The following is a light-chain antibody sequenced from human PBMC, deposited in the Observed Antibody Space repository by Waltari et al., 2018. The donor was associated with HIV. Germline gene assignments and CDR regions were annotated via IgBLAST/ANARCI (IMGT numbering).Light chain of an antibody. CDR1: SSNIGPNI. Sequence: QSVLTQPPSASGTPGQRVTISCSASSSNIGPNIVPWYQHLPPTAPKLLIYNNNQRPSGVPDRCSGSKSGTSASLAISGLQSEDEADYYCATWDVSLNGYVLFGGGTKVTVL. CDR2: NNN. J-gene: IGLJ2*01. V-gene: IGLV1-44*01. CDR3: ATWDVSLNGYVL.